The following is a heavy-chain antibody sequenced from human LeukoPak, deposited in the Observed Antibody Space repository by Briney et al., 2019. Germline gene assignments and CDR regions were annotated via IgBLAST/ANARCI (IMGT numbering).Heavy chain of an antibody. CDR3: AKEGGYGELSSYFDY. V-gene: IGHV3-23*01. Sequence: GGSLRLPCAASGFTFSSYGMSWVRQAPGKGLEWVSAISGSGGSTYYADSVKGRFTISRDNSKNTLYLQMNSLRAEDTAVYYCAKEGGYGELSSYFDYWGQGTLVTVSS. CDR2: ISGSGGST. CDR1: GFTFSSYG. D-gene: IGHD3-16*02. J-gene: IGHJ4*02.